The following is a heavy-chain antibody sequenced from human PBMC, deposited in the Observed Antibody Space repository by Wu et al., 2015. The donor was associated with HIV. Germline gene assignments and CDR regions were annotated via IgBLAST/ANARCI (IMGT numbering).Heavy chain of an antibody. CDR2: INPNSGAT. Sequence: QAPGQGLEWMGWINPNSGATNYAQKFQDRVTMTRDTSITTAYLELRSLRFDDAAVYYCARGLTGPMMTGALRYWGQGTLVAVSP. D-gene: IGHD3-9*01. J-gene: IGHJ4*02. CDR3: ARGLTGPMMTGALRY. V-gene: IGHV1-2*02.